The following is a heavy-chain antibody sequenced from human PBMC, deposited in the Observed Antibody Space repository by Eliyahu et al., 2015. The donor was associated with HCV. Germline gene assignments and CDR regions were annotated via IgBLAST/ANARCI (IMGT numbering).Heavy chain of an antibody. V-gene: IGHV3-23*01. D-gene: IGHD5-18*01. Sequence: EVQLLESGGGLVQPGGSLRLSCAASGFTFSSYAMXWVRQAPGKGLGWVSAISGSGGSTYYADSVKGRFTISRDNSKNTLYLQMNSLRAEDTAVYYCANGESWIQHEGGRYWGQGTLVTVSS. CDR3: ANGESWIQHEGGRY. CDR2: ISGSGGST. CDR1: GFTFSSYA. J-gene: IGHJ4*02.